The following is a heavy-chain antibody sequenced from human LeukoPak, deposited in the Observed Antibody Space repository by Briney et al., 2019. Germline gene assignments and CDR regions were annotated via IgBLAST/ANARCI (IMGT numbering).Heavy chain of an antibody. CDR2: IYYSGTT. CDR3: ARDLGFTYGLDY. CDR1: GGSISSYY. Sequence: PSETLSLTCTVSGGSISSYYWSWIRQPPGKGLEWIGYIYYSGTTNYNPSVKSRVTISVDTSKTHFSLKLTSVTAADTAVYYCARDLGFTYGLDYWGQGTLVTVSS. D-gene: IGHD5-18*01. V-gene: IGHV4-59*01. J-gene: IGHJ4*02.